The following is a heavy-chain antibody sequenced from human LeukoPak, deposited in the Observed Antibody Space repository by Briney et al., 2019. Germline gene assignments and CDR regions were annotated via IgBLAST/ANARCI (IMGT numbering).Heavy chain of an antibody. Sequence: SSETLSLTCTVSGGSISSYYWTWIRQPPGKGLEWIGYIYYSGSTNYNPSLKSRVTISVDTSKNQFSLKLSSVTAADTAVYYCARGPLNYYDSSAYYEGDAFDIWGQGTMVTVSS. CDR3: ARGPLNYYDSSAYYEGDAFDI. J-gene: IGHJ3*02. D-gene: IGHD3-22*01. CDR2: IYYSGST. CDR1: GGSISSYY. V-gene: IGHV4-59*01.